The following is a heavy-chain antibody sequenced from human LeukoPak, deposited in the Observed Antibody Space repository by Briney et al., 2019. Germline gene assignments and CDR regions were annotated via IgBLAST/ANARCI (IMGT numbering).Heavy chain of an antibody. CDR2: INPASGST. J-gene: IGHJ4*02. D-gene: IGHD4-17*01. Sequence: GASVKVSCRASGYTFTDYYFHWVRQAPGQGLEWMGIINPASGSTTYAQGFQGRVTMTRDTSTSTVYMELSSLRSEDTAVYFYARDWLVGVTTALDSWGQGTLVIVSS. CDR1: GYTFTDYY. V-gene: IGHV1-46*01. CDR3: ARDWLVGVTTALDS.